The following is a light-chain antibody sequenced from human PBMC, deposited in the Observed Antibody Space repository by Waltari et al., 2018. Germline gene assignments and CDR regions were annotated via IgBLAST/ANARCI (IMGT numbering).Light chain of an antibody. CDR2: NGD. CDR3: QVWDAIPHQII. Sequence: SYVLTQPPSLLVAPGQTARVTCGDANLGSKSVPWYQQKPGQAPVLVMYNGDDRPSGIPERFSGVHLGTTATLTISRVEAGDEADYYCQVWDAIPHQIIFGGGTKVTVL. J-gene: IGLJ2*01. CDR1: NLGSKS. V-gene: IGLV3-21*01.